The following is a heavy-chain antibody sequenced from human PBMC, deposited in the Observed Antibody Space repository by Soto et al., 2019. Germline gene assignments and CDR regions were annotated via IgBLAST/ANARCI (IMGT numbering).Heavy chain of an antibody. D-gene: IGHD5-12*01. Sequence: EVQLLDSGGGLVQPGGSLRLSCAASGFTFSNYAMNWVRQAPGKGLDWVSAISGSGGRTYYADSVKGRFTSSRDNSMNTLYLQSSRLRADDTAVDYCARRRLGIGYDHDNWGQVALV. J-gene: IGHJ4*02. CDR1: GFTFSNYA. CDR2: ISGSGGRT. CDR3: ARRRLGIGYDHDN. V-gene: IGHV3-23*01.